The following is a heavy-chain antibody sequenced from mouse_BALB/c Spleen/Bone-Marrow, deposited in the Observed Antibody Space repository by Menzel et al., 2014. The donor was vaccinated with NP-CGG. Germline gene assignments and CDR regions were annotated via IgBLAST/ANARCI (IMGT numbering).Heavy chain of an antibody. CDR2: INPSTGYT. J-gene: IGHJ4*01. CDR3: ARNYDYDGGYYAMDY. V-gene: IGHV1-7*01. Sequence: QVQLQQSGAELAKPGASVKMSCKASGYNFISYWMHWVKQRPGQGLEWIGYINPSTGYTEYNQKFKDKATLTADKSSSKAYVQLSSLTSGDSAVYYCARNYDYDGGYYAMDYWGQGTSVTVSS. D-gene: IGHD2-4*01. CDR1: GYNFISYW.